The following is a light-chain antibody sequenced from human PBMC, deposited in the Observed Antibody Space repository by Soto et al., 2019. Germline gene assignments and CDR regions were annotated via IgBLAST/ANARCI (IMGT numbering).Light chain of an antibody. Sequence: QSVLTQPPSASGTPGQRVSISCSGSSSNIGDNTVDWYQQLPGAAPKTLIYGNSQRPSGVPDRFSGSKSGTSASLAISGLQSDDEAEYFCASWDDNVNGWVFGGGTKVTVL. V-gene: IGLV1-44*01. CDR1: SSNIGDNT. CDR3: ASWDDNVNGWV. CDR2: GNS. J-gene: IGLJ3*02.